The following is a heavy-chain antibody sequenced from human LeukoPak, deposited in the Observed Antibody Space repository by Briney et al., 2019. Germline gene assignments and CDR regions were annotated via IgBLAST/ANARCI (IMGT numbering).Heavy chain of an antibody. V-gene: IGHV1-69*13. CDR2: IIPIFGTA. J-gene: IGHJ3*02. D-gene: IGHD1-26*01. CDR3: ARDRGGSYFRAFDI. Sequence: SVKVSCKASGGTFSSYAISWVRQAPGQGLEWMGGIIPIFGTANYAQKFQGRVTITADESTSTAYMELSSLRSEDTAVYYCARDRGGSYFRAFDIWGQGTMVTVSS. CDR1: GGTFSSYA.